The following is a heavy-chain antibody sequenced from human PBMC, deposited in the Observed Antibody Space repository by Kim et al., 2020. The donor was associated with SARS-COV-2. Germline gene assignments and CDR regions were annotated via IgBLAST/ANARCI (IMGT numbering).Heavy chain of an antibody. V-gene: IGHV3-53*01. Sequence: GGSLRLSCAASGFTVRSNYMSWLRQAPGKGLEWVSTIYSSETTYYADSVKGRFTISRDNSKNTRYLQMNSLRAEDTAVYYCARDILESCSGGSCYSDCWGQGTLVSVSS. J-gene: IGHJ4*02. D-gene: IGHD2-15*01. CDR3: ARDILESCSGGSCYSDC. CDR2: IYSSETT. CDR1: GFTVRSNY.